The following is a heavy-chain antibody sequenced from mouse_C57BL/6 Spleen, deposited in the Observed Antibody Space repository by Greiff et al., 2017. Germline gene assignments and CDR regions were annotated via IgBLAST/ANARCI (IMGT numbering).Heavy chain of an antibody. Sequence: EVKLVESGGGLVKPGGSLKLSCAASGFTFSSYAMSWVRQTPEKRLEWVATISDGGSYTYYPDNVKGRFTISRDNAKNNLYLQMSQLKSEDTAMYYCARAGAQATSYFDYWGQGTTLTVSS. CDR2: ISDGGSYT. D-gene: IGHD3-2*02. CDR3: ARAGAQATSYFDY. CDR1: GFTFSSYA. V-gene: IGHV5-4*03. J-gene: IGHJ2*01.